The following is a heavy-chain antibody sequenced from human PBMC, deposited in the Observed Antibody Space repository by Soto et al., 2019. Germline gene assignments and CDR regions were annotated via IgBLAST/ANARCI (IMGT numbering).Heavy chain of an antibody. D-gene: IGHD4-17*01. J-gene: IGHJ6*02. CDR2: IIPIFGTA. V-gene: IGHV1-69*06. CDR3: ATAQTTVVTPTFHYYYGMDV. CDR1: AGTFSSYA. Sequence: SVRVSCKSTAGTFSSYAISWVRQAPGQGLEWMGGIIPIFGTANYAQKFQGRVTITADKSTSTAYMELSSLRSEDTAVYYCATAQTTVVTPTFHYYYGMDVWGQGTTVTVSS.